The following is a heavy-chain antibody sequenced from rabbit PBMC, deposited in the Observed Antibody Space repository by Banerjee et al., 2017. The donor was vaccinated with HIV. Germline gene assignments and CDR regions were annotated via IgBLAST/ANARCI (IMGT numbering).Heavy chain of an antibody. D-gene: IGHD2-1*01. CDR3: ARARDTYDDVGDYARLDL. J-gene: IGHJ3*01. V-gene: IGHV1S45*01. CDR1: GFDLTANYW. CDR2: IHTGFGGS. Sequence: QLVESGGGLVQPGGSLTLTCTASGFDLTANYWMCWVRQAPGKGLELIGCIHTGFGGSFYASWAQGRFSTSKTSTTVTLQLNSLTAADTATYFCARARDTYDDVGDYARLDLWGPGTLVTVS.